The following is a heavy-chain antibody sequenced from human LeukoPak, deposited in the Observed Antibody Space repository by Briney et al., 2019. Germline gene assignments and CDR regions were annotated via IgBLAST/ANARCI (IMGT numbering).Heavy chain of an antibody. J-gene: IGHJ2*01. CDR2: IYYSGST. D-gene: IGHD3-22*01. Sequence: SETLSLTCTVSGGSISSSSYYWGWIRQPPGKGLEWIGSIYYSGSTYYNPSLKSRVTISLDTSKNLFSLKLSSVTAADTAVYYCARDSSPSAYYLYWYFDLWGRGTLVTVSS. CDR3: ARDSSPSAYYLYWYFDL. V-gene: IGHV4-39*07. CDR1: GGSISSSSYY.